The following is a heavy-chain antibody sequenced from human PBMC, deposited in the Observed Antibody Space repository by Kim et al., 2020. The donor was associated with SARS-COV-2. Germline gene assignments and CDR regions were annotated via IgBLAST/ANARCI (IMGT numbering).Heavy chain of an antibody. Sequence: GGSLRLSCAASGFTFSSHWMHWVRQAPGKGLVWASRINSDGSITSYADSVKGRFTISRDNAKSTLYLQMNSLRVEDTAVYYCARAKSLVGASFDSWGQVILAT. CDR1: GFTFSSHW. J-gene: IGHJ4*02. CDR3: ARAKSLVGASFDS. CDR2: INSDGSIT. D-gene: IGHD1-26*01. V-gene: IGHV3-74*01.